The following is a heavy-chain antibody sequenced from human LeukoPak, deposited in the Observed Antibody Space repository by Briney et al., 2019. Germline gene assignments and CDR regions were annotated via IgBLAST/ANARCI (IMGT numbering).Heavy chain of an antibody. CDR1: GFTFSSYW. CDR3: ARIDTYYYDSSGYYSAFDI. V-gene: IGHV3-74*01. Sequence: GGSLRLSCAASGFTFSSYWMHWVRQAPGKGLVWVSRINNDGGVTTYADSVKGRFTISRDNAKNTLYLQMNSLRAEDTAVYYCARIDTYYYDSSGYYSAFDIWGQGTIVTVSS. D-gene: IGHD3-22*01. CDR2: INNDGGVT. J-gene: IGHJ3*02.